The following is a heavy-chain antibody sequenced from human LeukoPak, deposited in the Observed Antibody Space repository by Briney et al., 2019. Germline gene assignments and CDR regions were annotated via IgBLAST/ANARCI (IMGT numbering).Heavy chain of an antibody. CDR2: ISYDGSNK. CDR1: GFTFSSYG. CDR3: AREIKPLRGDAFDI. Sequence: GRSLRLSCAASGFTFSSYGMHWVRQAPGKGLEWVAVISYDGSNKYYADSVKGRFTISRDNSKNTLYLQMNSLRAEDTAVYYCAREIKPLRGDAFDIWGQGTMVTVSS. D-gene: IGHD4-17*01. V-gene: IGHV3-30*03. J-gene: IGHJ3*02.